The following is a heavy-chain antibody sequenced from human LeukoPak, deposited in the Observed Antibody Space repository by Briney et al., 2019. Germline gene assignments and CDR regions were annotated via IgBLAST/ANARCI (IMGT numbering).Heavy chain of an antibody. CDR3: ARGGVATICDY. CDR2: IYYSGST. CDR1: GASISSYY. V-gene: IGHV4-59*01. J-gene: IGHJ4*02. D-gene: IGHD5-12*01. Sequence: PSETLSLTCTVSGASISSYYWSWIRQPPGKGLEWIGYIYYSGSTNYNPSLKSRVTISVDTSKNQFSLKLSSVTAADTAVYYCARGGVATICDYWGQGTLVTVSS.